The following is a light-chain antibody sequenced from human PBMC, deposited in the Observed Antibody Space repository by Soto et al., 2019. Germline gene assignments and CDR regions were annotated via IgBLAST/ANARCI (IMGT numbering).Light chain of an antibody. Sequence: EIVLTQSPGTLSLSPGERATLSCRASQSVSSSYLAWYQQKPGQAPRLLIFGASTRATGIPARFSGSGSGTDFTLTISRLEPEDFAVYYCQQYQNSPRTFGQGTKVDIK. CDR1: QSVSSSY. J-gene: IGKJ1*01. CDR3: QQYQNSPRT. CDR2: GAS. V-gene: IGKV3-20*01.